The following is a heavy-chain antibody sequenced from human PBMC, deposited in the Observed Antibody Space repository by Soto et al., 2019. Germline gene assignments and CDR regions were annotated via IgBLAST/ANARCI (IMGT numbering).Heavy chain of an antibody. J-gene: IGHJ4*02. CDR1: GFTFSSYA. CDR3: ARGGTTVVTPEEN. CDR2: ISYDGSNK. Sequence: QVQLVESGGGVVQPGRSLRLSCAASGFTFSSYAMHWVRQAPCKGLEWVAVISYDGSNKYYADSVKGRFTISRDNSKNTLYLQMNSLRAEDTAVYYCARGGTTVVTPEENWGQGTLVTVSS. D-gene: IGHD4-17*01. V-gene: IGHV3-30-3*01.